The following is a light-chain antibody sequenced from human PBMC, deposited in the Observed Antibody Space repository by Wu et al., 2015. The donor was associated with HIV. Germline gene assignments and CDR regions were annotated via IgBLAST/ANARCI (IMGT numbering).Light chain of an antibody. Sequence: EIVLTQSPATLSLSPGDRATLSCRASQSVSNYLAWYQQKRGQAPRLLIYDAFNRATDIPARFSGSGSGTDFTLTISSLEPEDFAVYYCQQRSNWPPRVTFGQGTRLEIK. J-gene: IGKJ5*01. CDR3: QQRSNWPPRVT. CDR2: DAF. CDR1: QSVSNY. V-gene: IGKV3-11*01.